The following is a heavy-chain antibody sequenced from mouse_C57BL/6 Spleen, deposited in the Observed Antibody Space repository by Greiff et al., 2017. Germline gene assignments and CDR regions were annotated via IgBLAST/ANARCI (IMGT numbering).Heavy chain of an antibody. D-gene: IGHD2-3*01. V-gene: IGHV3-6*01. CDR2: ISYDGSN. Sequence: ESGPGLVKPSQSLSLSCSVTGYSITSCYYWNWIRQPPGNKLEWMGYISYDGSNSYNPSLKNRTPITRDTSKNRFFLKLNSVTTEDTATYYCARDGGYSFAYWGQGTLVTVSA. CDR1: GYSITSCYY. CDR3: ARDGGYSFAY. J-gene: IGHJ3*01.